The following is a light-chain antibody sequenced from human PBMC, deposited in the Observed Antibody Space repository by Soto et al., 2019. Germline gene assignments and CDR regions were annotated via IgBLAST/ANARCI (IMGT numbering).Light chain of an antibody. CDR2: TAS. Sequence: DIQMTQSPSTLSGSVGDRVTITWRASQTISSWLAWYQQKPGKAPKLLIYTASTLKSGVPSRFSGSGSGTEFTLTISSLQPDDFATYYCQHYNSYSEAFGQGTKVDIK. CDR1: QTISSW. J-gene: IGKJ1*01. V-gene: IGKV1-5*03. CDR3: QHYNSYSEA.